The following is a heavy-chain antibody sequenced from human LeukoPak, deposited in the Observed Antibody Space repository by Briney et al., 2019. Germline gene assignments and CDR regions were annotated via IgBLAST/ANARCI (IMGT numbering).Heavy chain of an antibody. CDR1: GGSISSYY. V-gene: IGHV4-59*01. D-gene: IGHD3-10*01. Sequence: PSETLSLTCTVSGGSISSYYWSWIRQPPGKGLEWIGYIYYSGSTTYNPSLKSRVTISVDTSKNQFSLKLSSVTAADTAVYYCARASMVRGGKAFDYWGQGTLVTVSS. J-gene: IGHJ4*02. CDR2: IYYSGST. CDR3: ARASMVRGGKAFDY.